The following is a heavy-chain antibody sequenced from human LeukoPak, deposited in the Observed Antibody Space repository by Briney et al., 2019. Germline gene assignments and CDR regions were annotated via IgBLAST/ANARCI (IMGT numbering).Heavy chain of an antibody. D-gene: IGHD3-22*01. CDR3: ARHTLYYYDSSGYYERPFDY. J-gene: IGHJ4*02. CDR1: GGSISSSSYY. Sequence: SETLSLTCTVSGGSISSSSYYWGWIRQPPGKGLEWIGSIYYSGSTYYNPSLKSRVTISVDTSKNQFSLKLSSVTAADTAVYYCARHTLYYYDSSGYYERPFDYWGQGTLVTVSS. CDR2: IYYSGST. V-gene: IGHV4-39*01.